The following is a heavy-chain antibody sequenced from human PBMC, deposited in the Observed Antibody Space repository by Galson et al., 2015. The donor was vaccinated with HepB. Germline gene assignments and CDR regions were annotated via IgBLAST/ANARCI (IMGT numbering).Heavy chain of an antibody. CDR2: ISSSSTYI. CDR3: ARGGNYDWLSVDY. J-gene: IGHJ4*02. V-gene: IGHV3-21*01. CDR1: GFAFSTYS. D-gene: IGHD3-9*01. Sequence: SLRLSCAASGFAFSTYSMNWVRQAPGKGLEWVSSISSSSTYIYYADSVKGRSTISRDDAKNSLYLEMNSLRPKDTAVYYCARGGNYDWLSVDYWGQGTLVTVSS.